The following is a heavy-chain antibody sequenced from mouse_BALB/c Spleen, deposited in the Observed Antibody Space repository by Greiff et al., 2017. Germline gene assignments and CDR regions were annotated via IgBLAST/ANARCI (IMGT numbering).Heavy chain of an antibody. D-gene: IGHD2-3*01. CDR3: AKGDGYPYYAMDY. CDR1: GYAFTSYN. J-gene: IGHJ4*01. V-gene: IGHV1S135*01. CDR2: IDPYNGGT. Sequence: EVKLMESGPELVKPGASVEVSCKASGYAFTSYNMYWVKQSHGKSLEWIGYIDPYNGGTSYNQKFKGKATLTVDKSSSTAYMHLNSLTSEDSAVYYCAKGDGYPYYAMDYWGQGTSVTVSS.